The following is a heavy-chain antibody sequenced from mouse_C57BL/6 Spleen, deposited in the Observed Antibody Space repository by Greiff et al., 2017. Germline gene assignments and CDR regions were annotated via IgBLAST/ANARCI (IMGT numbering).Heavy chain of an antibody. CDR2: LYPGDGGT. CDR1: GYAFSSYW. D-gene: IGHD2-12*01. CDR3: ARYYNYGYFDD. V-gene: IGHV1-80*01. Sequence: VQLQQSWAELVKPGASVKISCKASGYAFSSYWMNWVKQRPGKGLEWIGQLYPGDGGTNYNGQFKGKATLTADKSSSTSYMQLSSLTSEDSADYCSARYYNYGYFDDWGQGTTLTVSS. J-gene: IGHJ2*01.